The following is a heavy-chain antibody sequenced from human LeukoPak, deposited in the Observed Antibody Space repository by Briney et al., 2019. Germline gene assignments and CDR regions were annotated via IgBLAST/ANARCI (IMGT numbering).Heavy chain of an antibody. D-gene: IGHD3-10*01. CDR2: MYHSGST. J-gene: IGHJ5*02. CDR3: ARDKRLLVRWGFDP. CDR1: GDSISSSNW. Sequence: SGTLSLTCAVSGDSISSSNWWSWVRQPPGKGLEWIGEMYHSGSTNYNPSLKSRVTISVDKSKNQFSLKLSSVTAADTAVYYCARDKRLLVRWGFDPWGQGTLVTVSS. V-gene: IGHV4-4*02.